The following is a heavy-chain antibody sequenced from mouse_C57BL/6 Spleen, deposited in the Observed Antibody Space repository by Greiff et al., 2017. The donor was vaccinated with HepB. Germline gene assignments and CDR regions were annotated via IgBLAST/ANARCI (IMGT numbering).Heavy chain of an antibody. Sequence: EVQLQQSGPELVKPGASVKISCKASGYSFTDYNMNWVKQSNGKSLEWIGVINPNYGTTSYNQKFKGKATLTVDKSSSTAYMQLNSLTSEDSAVYYCARAPSTVVATPWYFDVWGTGTTVTVSS. CDR1: GYSFTDYN. D-gene: IGHD1-1*01. CDR3: ARAPSTVVATPWYFDV. V-gene: IGHV1-39*01. CDR2: INPNYGTT. J-gene: IGHJ1*03.